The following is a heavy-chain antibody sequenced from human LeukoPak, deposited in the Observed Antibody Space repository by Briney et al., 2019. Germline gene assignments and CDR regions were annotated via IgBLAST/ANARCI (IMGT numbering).Heavy chain of an antibody. CDR2: ISGSGDST. D-gene: IGHD6-19*01. CDR1: GFTFGSYA. V-gene: IGHV3-23*01. CDR3: AKDTYSSGPYNWFDP. Sequence: GGSLRLSCAASGFTFGSYAMTWVRQAPGKGLEWVSAISGSGDSTYYAGSVKGLFTISRDNSKNTLYLQMNRLRAEDTAVYYCAKDTYSSGPYNWFDPWGQGTLVTVSS. J-gene: IGHJ5*02.